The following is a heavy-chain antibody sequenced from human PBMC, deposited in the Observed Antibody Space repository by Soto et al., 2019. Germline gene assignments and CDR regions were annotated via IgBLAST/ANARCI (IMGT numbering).Heavy chain of an antibody. J-gene: IGHJ6*02. V-gene: IGHV3-13*05. CDR3: ARSKAPLYNWNYGQRGSYGMDV. CDR2: IGTAGDP. CDR1: GFTFSSYD. Sequence: HLGGSLRLSCSSSGFTFSSYDMHWVRQATGKGLEWVSAIGTAGDPYYPGSVKGRFTISRENAKNSLYLQMNSLRAGDTAVYYCARSKAPLYNWNYGQRGSYGMDVWGQGTTVTVSS. D-gene: IGHD1-7*01.